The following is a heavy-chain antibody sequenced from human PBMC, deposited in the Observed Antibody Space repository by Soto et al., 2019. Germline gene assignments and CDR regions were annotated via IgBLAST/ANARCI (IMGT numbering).Heavy chain of an antibody. Sequence: PSETLSLTCTVSGGSISSYYWSWIRQPPGKGLEWIGYIYYSGSTNYNPSLKSRVTISVDTSKNQFSLKLSSVTAADTAVYYCEREDYYGSGSPWYGMDVWGQGTTVTVSS. J-gene: IGHJ6*02. CDR2: IYYSGST. CDR1: GGSISSYY. D-gene: IGHD3-10*01. V-gene: IGHV4-59*01. CDR3: EREDYYGSGSPWYGMDV.